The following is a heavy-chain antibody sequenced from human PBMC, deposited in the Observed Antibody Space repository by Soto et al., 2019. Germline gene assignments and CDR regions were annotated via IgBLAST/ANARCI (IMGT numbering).Heavy chain of an antibody. Sequence: SVKVSCKASGFTFTSSAMQWVRQARGQRLEWIGWIVVGSGNTNYAQKFQERVTITRDMSTSTAYMELSSLRSEDTAVYYCAAELAAAGPYNWFDPWGQGTLVTVSS. V-gene: IGHV1-58*02. CDR3: AAELAAAGPYNWFDP. D-gene: IGHD6-13*01. CDR1: GFTFTSSA. CDR2: IVVGSGNT. J-gene: IGHJ5*02.